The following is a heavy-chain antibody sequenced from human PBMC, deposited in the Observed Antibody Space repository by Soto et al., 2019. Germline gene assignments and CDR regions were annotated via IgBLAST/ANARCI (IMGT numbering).Heavy chain of an antibody. J-gene: IGHJ5*02. Sequence: PSETLSLTCTVSGDSITSGVHYWSWIRQLPGKGLEWIGYIFYSGPTYYNPSLKSRVAISVDTSKNQFSLKLSSVTAADTAVYYCARDTTSGIRYSYVRLNNWFDPWGQGTLVTVSS. CDR2: IFYSGPT. CDR3: ARDTTSGIRYSYVRLNNWFDP. CDR1: GDSITSGVHY. D-gene: IGHD3-10*02. V-gene: IGHV4-31*03.